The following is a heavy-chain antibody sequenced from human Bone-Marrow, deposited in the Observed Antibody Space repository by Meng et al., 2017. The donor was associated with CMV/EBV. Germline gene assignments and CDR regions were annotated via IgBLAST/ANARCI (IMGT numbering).Heavy chain of an antibody. CDR3: ARDRPPSLVVPAANLFDP. V-gene: IGHV3-30-3*01. CDR2: ISYDGSIK. D-gene: IGHD2-2*01. J-gene: IGHJ5*02. CDR1: GFAFSSFT. Sequence: VGSLRLSCAASGFAFSSFTMHWVRQAPGKGLEWVAVISYDGSIKYYADSVKGRFTTSRDNSKNTLYLQMNSLRAEDTAVYYCARDRPPSLVVPAANLFDPWGQGTLVTVSS.